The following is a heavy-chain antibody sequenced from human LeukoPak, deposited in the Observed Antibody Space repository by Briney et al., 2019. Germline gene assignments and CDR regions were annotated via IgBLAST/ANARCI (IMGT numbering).Heavy chain of an antibody. CDR1: GFTFSSYG. CDR2: IWYDGSNK. CDR3: AKGNCGGDCYSPDY. V-gene: IGHV3-33*06. D-gene: IGHD2-21*02. J-gene: IGHJ4*02. Sequence: GGSLRLSCAASGFTFSSYGMHWVRQAPGKGLEWVAVIWYDGSNKYYADSVKGRFTISRANSKNTLYLQMNSLRAEDTAVYYCAKGNCGGDCYSPDYWGQGTLVTVSS.